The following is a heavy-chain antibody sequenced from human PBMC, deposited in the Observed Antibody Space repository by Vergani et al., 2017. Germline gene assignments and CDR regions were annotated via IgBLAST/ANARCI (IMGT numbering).Heavy chain of an antibody. Sequence: EVQLVESGGGLVQPGGSLRLSCAASGFTFSSYWMSWVRQAPGKGLEWVANIKQDGSEKYYVDSVKGRFTISRDNAKNSLYLQMNRLRAEDTAVYYCVSDFWSGYSEATNWYFDLWGRGTLVTVSS. V-gene: IGHV3-7*03. CDR1: GFTFSSYW. D-gene: IGHD3-3*01. CDR3: VSDFWSGYSEATNWYFDL. J-gene: IGHJ2*01. CDR2: IKQDGSEK.